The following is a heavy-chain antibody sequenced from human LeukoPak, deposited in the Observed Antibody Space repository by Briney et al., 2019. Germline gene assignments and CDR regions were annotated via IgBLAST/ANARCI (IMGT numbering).Heavy chain of an antibody. CDR3: ANWIGSSSRDY. J-gene: IGHJ4*02. CDR2: INSNGDEI. CDR1: GFTFSSCS. Sequence: GGSLRLSCSASGFTFSSCSMHWVRQAPGKGLEWVSGINSNGDEIYYADSVRGRFTTSRDNSNNALYLQMDSLRAEDTAVYYCANWIGSSSRDYWGQGTLVTVSS. V-gene: IGHV3-23*01. D-gene: IGHD6-6*01.